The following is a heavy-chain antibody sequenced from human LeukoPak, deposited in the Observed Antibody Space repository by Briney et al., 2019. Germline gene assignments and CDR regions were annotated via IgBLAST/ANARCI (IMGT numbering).Heavy chain of an antibody. D-gene: IGHD6-19*01. V-gene: IGHV1-69*06. Sequence: SVKVSCKASGGTFSSYAISWVRQAPGQGLEWMGGIIPIFGTANYAQKFQGRVTITADKSTSTAYMELSSLRSEDTAVYYCARTYSSGWYGDYWGQGTLVTVSS. J-gene: IGHJ4*02. CDR3: ARTYSSGWYGDY. CDR2: IIPIFGTA. CDR1: GGTFSSYA.